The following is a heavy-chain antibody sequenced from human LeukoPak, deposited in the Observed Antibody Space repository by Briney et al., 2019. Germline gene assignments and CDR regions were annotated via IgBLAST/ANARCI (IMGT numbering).Heavy chain of an antibody. V-gene: IGHV3-23*01. CDR3: AKDRYNYVVEPTAFDY. CDR2: IRGSGDIT. J-gene: IGHJ4*02. CDR1: GFTFSSYG. D-gene: IGHD2-2*01. Sequence: PGGSLRLSCAASGFTFSSYGMSWVRQAPGKGLEWVSGIRGSGDITFYADSVKGRFTISRDNSENTLYLQMDSLRAEDTGVYYCAKDRYNYVVEPTAFDYWGQGALVTVSS.